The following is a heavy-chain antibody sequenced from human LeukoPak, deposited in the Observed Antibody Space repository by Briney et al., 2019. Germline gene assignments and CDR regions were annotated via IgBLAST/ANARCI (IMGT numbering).Heavy chain of an antibody. J-gene: IGHJ6*04. V-gene: IGHV4-30-4*01. D-gene: IGHD2-2*01. Sequence: PSETLSLTCTVSGGSISSGDYYWSWIRQPPGKGLEWIGYIYYSGSTYYNPSLKSRVTISVDTSKNQFSLKLSSVTAADTAVYYCARGGLHCSSTSCYAYDGMDVWGKGTTVTVSS. CDR2: IYYSGST. CDR3: ARGGLHCSSTSCYAYDGMDV. CDR1: GGSISSGDYY.